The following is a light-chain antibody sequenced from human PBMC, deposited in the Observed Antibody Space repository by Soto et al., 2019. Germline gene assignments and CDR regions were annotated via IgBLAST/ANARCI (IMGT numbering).Light chain of an antibody. J-gene: IGKJ3*01. V-gene: IGKV1-33*01. CDR3: QQYDNLPCT. CDR1: QDISNY. Sequence: DIQMTQSPSSLSASVGDRVTITCQASQDISNYLNWYQQKPGKAPKLLIYDASNLETGVPSRFSGSGSGTDFTFTISNLQPEDIATYYCQQYDNLPCTFGPGTKVDIK. CDR2: DAS.